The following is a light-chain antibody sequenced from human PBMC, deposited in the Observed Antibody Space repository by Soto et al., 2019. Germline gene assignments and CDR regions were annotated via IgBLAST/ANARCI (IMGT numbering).Light chain of an antibody. CDR3: CSFVRTNGLL. J-gene: IGLJ2*01. V-gene: IGLV2-23*02. CDR1: SSDVGSYDL. Sequence: QSVLTQPASVSGSPGQSITISCTGTSSDVGSYDLVSWYQHHSGKAPKIIIYEVNKRPSGISDRFSGSKSGNTASLTISGIQAEDEADYFCCSFVRTNGLLFGGGTKLTVL. CDR2: EVN.